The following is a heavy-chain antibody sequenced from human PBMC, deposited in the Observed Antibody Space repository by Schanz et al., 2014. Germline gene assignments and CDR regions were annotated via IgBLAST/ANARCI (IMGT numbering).Heavy chain of an antibody. J-gene: IGHJ4*02. Sequence: EVQLLDSGGGLVQPGGSLRLSCAASGFTFSTYAMSWVRQAPGKGLEWVSAISGSDGSTYYADSVKGRFTISRDNSKNTLYLQMSSLRAEDTAIYYCAKLSSSGRLAGYFDYWGQGALVTVSS. CDR2: ISGSDGST. V-gene: IGHV3-23*01. CDR1: GFTFSTYA. D-gene: IGHD6-19*01. CDR3: AKLSSSGRLAGYFDY.